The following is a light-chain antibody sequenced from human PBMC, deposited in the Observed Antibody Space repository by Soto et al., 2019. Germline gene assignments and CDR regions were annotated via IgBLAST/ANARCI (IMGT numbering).Light chain of an antibody. CDR1: QSVSSS. V-gene: IGKV3-11*01. CDR3: QQRSKWPLS. CDR2: DAS. J-gene: IGKJ4*01. Sequence: EIVLTQSPVTLSLSPGERATLSCRASQSVSSSLAWYQQKPGQAPRLLIYDASNRATGIPARFSGSGSETDFNLTVSSLEPEDFTVYYCQQRSKWPLSFGGGTKVDIK.